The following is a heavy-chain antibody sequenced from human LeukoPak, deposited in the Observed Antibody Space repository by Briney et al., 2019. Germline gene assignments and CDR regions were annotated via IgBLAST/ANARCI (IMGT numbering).Heavy chain of an antibody. CDR1: GGSISSSSYS. J-gene: IGHJ4*02. Sequence: SETVSLTCIVSGGSISSSSYSWGWIRQPPGKGLEWIGSVYYSGTTYYNPSLKSRLTISVDTSKNQFSLNLSSVTAADTAVYYCARHDRIIASPLVWGQGILVTVSS. D-gene: IGHD2/OR15-2a*01. V-gene: IGHV4-39*01. CDR3: ARHDRIIASPLV. CDR2: VYYSGTT.